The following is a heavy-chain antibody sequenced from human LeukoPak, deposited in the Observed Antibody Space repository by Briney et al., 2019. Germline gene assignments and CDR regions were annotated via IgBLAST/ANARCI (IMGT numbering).Heavy chain of an antibody. Sequence: GGSLRLSCAASGFTVSGNYMSWVRQAPGKGLEWVSVIYSGGSTYYADSVKGRFTISRDNSKNTLYLQMNSLRAEDTAVYYCARVTGGSGGAFDIWGQGTMVTVSS. D-gene: IGHD3-10*01. CDR2: IYSGGST. CDR1: GFTVSGNY. J-gene: IGHJ3*02. V-gene: IGHV3-66*01. CDR3: ARVTGGSGGAFDI.